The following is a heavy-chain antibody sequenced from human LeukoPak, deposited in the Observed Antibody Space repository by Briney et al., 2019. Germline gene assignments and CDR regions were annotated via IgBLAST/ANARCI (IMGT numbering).Heavy chain of an antibody. CDR2: LSFDGTTK. V-gene: IGHV3-30*18. CDR1: GFTFSSFG. J-gene: IGHJ5*02. CDR3: AKDRGEDYYGSYGFDP. D-gene: IGHD3-10*01. Sequence: QSGGSLRLSCAASGFTFSSFGMHWVRQAPGKGLEWVAVLSFDGTTKYYTDSVKGRFTISRDNSKNTLYLQMNSLRAEDTAVYYCAKDRGEDYYGSYGFDPWGQGTLVTVSS.